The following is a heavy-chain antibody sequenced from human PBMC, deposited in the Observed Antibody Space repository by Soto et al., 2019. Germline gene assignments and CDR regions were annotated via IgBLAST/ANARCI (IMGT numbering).Heavy chain of an antibody. D-gene: IGHD2-15*01. CDR1: GFTFSDHY. Sequence: PGGSLRLSCVVSGFTFSDHYMDWVRQAPGKGLEWVGRIRNKAKTYTTDYAASVKGRLTISRDDSKNSLYLQMNSLKAEDTAVYYCVNPGQGGHAFDYWGQGTLVTVSS. CDR2: IRNKAKTYTT. CDR3: VNPGQGGHAFDY. J-gene: IGHJ4*02. V-gene: IGHV3-72*01.